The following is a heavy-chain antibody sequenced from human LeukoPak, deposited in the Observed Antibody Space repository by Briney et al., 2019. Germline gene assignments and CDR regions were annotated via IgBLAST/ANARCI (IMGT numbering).Heavy chain of an antibody. CDR2: LRNKANSYTT. J-gene: IGHJ4*02. D-gene: IGHD5-12*01. CDR3: VRAGIVTTPYFFDY. CDR1: GFTFSDHY. Sequence: GGSLRLSCAASGFTFSDHYMDWVGQAPGKGREWVGRLRNKANSYTTEYAASVKGRFTISSDDSKTSLYLQMNSLKTEDTAVYFCVRAGIVTTPYFFDYWGQGTLVTVSS. V-gene: IGHV3-72*01.